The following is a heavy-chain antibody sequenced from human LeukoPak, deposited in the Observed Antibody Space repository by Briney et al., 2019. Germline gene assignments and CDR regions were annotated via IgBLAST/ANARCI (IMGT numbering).Heavy chain of an antibody. CDR3: AGPQVIRGYSYGHGAFDI. D-gene: IGHD5-18*01. J-gene: IGHJ3*02. Sequence: PSETLSLTCTVSGGSISSGGYYWSWIRQHPGKGLEWIGYIYYSGSTYYNPSLKSRVTISVDTSKNQFSLKLSSVTAADTAVYYCAGPQVIRGYSYGHGAFDIWGQGTMVTVSS. CDR1: GGSISSGGYY. CDR2: IYYSGST. V-gene: IGHV4-31*03.